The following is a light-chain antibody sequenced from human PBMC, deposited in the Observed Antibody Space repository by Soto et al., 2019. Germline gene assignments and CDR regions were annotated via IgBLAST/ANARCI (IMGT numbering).Light chain of an antibody. V-gene: IGLV2-14*01. CDR1: SSDVGAYNY. Sequence: SVLTQPRSVSGSPGQSVTISCTGTSSDVGAYNYVSWYQQHPGKAPKLMIYEVSNRPSGVSNRFSGSKSGDTASLTISGLQAEDEAAYYSTSYTNSSTLGVFGTGTKVTV. J-gene: IGLJ1*01. CDR3: TSYTNSSTLGV. CDR2: EVS.